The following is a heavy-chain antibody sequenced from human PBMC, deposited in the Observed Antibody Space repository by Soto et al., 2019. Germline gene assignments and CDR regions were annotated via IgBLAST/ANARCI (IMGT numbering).Heavy chain of an antibody. D-gene: IGHD1-1*01. CDR2: ISAHNGNT. J-gene: IGHJ4*02. CDR1: GYDFTTYG. V-gene: IGHV1-18*01. Sequence: QVHLVQSGAEVKNPGASVKVSCKGSGYDFTTYGITWVRQAPGQGLEWMAWISAHNGNTNYAPNLQGRVTVTRDTSTRTAYIEPRSLRSDDTAVYYFARGRYGDYWGQGALVTVSS. CDR3: ARGRYGDY.